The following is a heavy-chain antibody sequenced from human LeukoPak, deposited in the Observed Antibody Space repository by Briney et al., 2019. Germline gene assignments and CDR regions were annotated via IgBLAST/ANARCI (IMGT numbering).Heavy chain of an antibody. CDR1: GYSISSGYY. Sequence: SETLSLTCTVSGYSISSGYYWGWIRQPPGKGLEWIGSIYHSGSIYYNPSLKSRVTISVDTSKNQFSLKLSSVTAADTAVYYCARGRVYDSSAYPASPFDYWGQGTLVTVSS. CDR2: IYHSGSI. V-gene: IGHV4-38-2*02. D-gene: IGHD3-22*01. CDR3: ARGRVYDSSAYPASPFDY. J-gene: IGHJ4*02.